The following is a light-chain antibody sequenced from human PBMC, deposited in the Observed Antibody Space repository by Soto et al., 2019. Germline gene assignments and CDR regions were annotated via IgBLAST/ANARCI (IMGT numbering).Light chain of an antibody. CDR2: GAS. Sequence: EIVMTQSPATLSVSPGERATLSCRASQSVSSNLAWYQQKPGQAPRLLIHGASTRATGIPARFSGSGSGTEFTLTISSLQSEDFAAYYCQQYNYWPPYTFGQGTKVDIK. CDR3: QQYNYWPPYT. V-gene: IGKV3-15*01. CDR1: QSVSSN. J-gene: IGKJ2*01.